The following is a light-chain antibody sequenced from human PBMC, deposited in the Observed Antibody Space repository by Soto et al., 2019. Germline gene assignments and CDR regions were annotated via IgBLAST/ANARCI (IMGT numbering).Light chain of an antibody. Sequence: QSVLTQPPSPSGSPGQSVTISCTGTNRDVVAYKYVPWYHQYPGRAPKLMLYEVTKRPSGVPDRFSGSKSGNTASLTVSGLQAEDEADYYCSSYAASNNFYFVFGGGTKVTVL. J-gene: IGLJ3*02. CDR2: EVT. CDR3: SSYAASNNFYFV. V-gene: IGLV2-8*01. CDR1: NRDVVAYKY.